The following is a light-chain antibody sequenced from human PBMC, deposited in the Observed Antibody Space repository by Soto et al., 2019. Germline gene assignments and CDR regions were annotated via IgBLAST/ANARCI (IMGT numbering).Light chain of an antibody. V-gene: IGKV3-20*01. CDR3: HQDDSSPPYT. CDR2: GAS. CDR1: QSVSSSY. J-gene: IGKJ2*01. Sequence: EIVLTQSPGTLSLSPGERATLSCRASQSVSSSYLAWYQQKPGQAPRLLIYGASSRATGIPDRFSGSGSGKHFTHTISRLEPEDYAVYYCHQDDSSPPYTFGQGTKLEIK.